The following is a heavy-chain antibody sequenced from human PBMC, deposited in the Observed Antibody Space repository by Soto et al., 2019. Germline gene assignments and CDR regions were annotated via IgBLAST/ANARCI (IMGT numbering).Heavy chain of an antibody. D-gene: IGHD1-1*01. CDR3: AKDKALETDYYMDV. V-gene: IGHV3-9*01. Sequence: EVQLVESGGGLVQPGRSLRLSCAASGFTFDDYAMHWVRQAPGKGLEWVSGISWNSGSIGYADSVKGRFTISRDNAKNSLYLQMNSLRAEDTALYYCAKDKALETDYYMDVWGKGTTVTVSS. CDR1: GFTFDDYA. J-gene: IGHJ6*03. CDR2: ISWNSGSI.